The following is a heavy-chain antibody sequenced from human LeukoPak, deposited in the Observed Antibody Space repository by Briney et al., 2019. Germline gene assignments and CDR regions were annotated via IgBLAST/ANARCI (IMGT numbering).Heavy chain of an antibody. J-gene: IGHJ2*01. CDR2: IYYSGST. CDR1: GGSISSYY. D-gene: IGHD3-22*01. CDR3: ASTHYYDSSGYYSYWYFDL. Sequence: SETLSLTCTVSGGSISSYYWSWIRQPPGKGLEWIGYIYYSGSTNYNPSLKSRVTISVDTSKNQFSLKLSSVTAADTAVYYCASTHYYDSSGYYSYWYFDLWGRGTLVTVSS. V-gene: IGHV4-59*01.